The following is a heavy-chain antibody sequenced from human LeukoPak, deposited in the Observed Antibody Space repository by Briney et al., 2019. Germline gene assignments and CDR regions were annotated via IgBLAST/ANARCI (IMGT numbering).Heavy chain of an antibody. D-gene: IGHD2-2*01. J-gene: IGHJ6*03. CDR3: ARERVVPAATKYYYMDV. CDR2: ISAYNGNT. Sequence: ASVTVSCKASGYTFTSYGISWVRQAPGRGLEWMGWISAYNGNTNYAQKLQGRVTMTTDTSTSTAYMELRRLRSDDTAVYYCARERVVPAATKYYYMDVWGKGTTVTVSS. V-gene: IGHV1-18*01. CDR1: GYTFTSYG.